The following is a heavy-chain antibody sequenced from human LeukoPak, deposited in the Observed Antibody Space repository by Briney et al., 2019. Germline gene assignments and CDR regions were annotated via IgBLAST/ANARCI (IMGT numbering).Heavy chain of an antibody. CDR2: IIPILGIA. CDR3: ARDSVNGIAARPNDY. J-gene: IGHJ4*02. D-gene: IGHD6-6*01. V-gene: IGHV1-69*04. Sequence: ASVKVSCKASGGTFSSYAISWVRQAPGQGLEWMGRIIPILGIANYAQKFQGRVTITADKSTSTAYMELSSLRSEDTAVYYCARDSVNGIAARPNDYWGQGTLVTVSS. CDR1: GGTFSSYA.